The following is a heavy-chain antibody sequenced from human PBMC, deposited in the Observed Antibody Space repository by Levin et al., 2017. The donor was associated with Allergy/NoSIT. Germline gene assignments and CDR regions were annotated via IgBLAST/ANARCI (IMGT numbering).Heavy chain of an antibody. CDR2: ISGSGDTT. V-gene: IGHV3-23*01. CDR3: ARYPIAVVNAYFDY. CDR1: GFTSTTYA. D-gene: IGHD6-19*01. J-gene: IGHJ4*02. Sequence: QTGESLKISCAASGFTSTTYAMSWVRQAPGKGLEWVSGISGSGDTTYYADSVKGRFTISRDNSKNTLFLQMNSLRAEDTAEYFCARYPIAVVNAYFDYWGQGALVTVSS.